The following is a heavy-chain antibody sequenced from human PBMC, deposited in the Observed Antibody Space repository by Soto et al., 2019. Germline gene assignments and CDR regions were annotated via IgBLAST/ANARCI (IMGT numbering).Heavy chain of an antibody. V-gene: IGHV1-18*01. CDR2: ISAYNANT. Sequence: AAVKVSCKASGYTVTSYGISWVRQAPGQGLEWMGWISAYNANTNYALNLQDRVTMTTDTSTSTAYMDLRSLRSDDTAMYYYARSSLVPTGILCGPGGSCYSYGMDVWG. CDR1: GYTVTSYG. J-gene: IGHJ6*02. D-gene: IGHD2-15*01. CDR3: ARSSLVPTGILCGPGGSCYSYGMDV.